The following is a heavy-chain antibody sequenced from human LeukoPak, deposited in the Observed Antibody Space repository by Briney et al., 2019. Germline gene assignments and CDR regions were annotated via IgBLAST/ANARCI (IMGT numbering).Heavy chain of an antibody. V-gene: IGHV1-8*03. Sequence: GASVKVSCKASGYTFTSYDINWVRQATGQGLEWMGWMNPNSGNTGYAQKFQGRVTITRNTSISTAYMELSSLRSEDTTVYYCARNFRIAVAGTRPFDYWGQGTLVTVSS. CDR1: GYTFTSYD. J-gene: IGHJ4*02. CDR2: MNPNSGNT. CDR3: ARNFRIAVAGTRPFDY. D-gene: IGHD6-19*01.